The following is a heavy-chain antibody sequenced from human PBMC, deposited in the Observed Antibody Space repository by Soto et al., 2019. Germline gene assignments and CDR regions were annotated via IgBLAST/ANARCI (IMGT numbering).Heavy chain of an antibody. CDR1: GGSIKTDNW. Sequence: QVQLKESGPGLVKPSGTLSLSCAVSGGSIKTDNWWSWVRQSPGKGLEWIGEVYHTGRINYNPSLQGRVSISIDTSENQFSLHLISVTAADTGAYFCARNHYHSISESLGTVSGFDSWGQGTLVTVSS. CDR3: ARNHYHSISESLGTVSGFDS. D-gene: IGHD3-3*01. V-gene: IGHV4-4*02. CDR2: VYHTGRI. J-gene: IGHJ4*02.